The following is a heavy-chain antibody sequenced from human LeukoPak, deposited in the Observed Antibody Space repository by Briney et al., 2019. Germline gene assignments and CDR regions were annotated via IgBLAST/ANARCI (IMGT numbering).Heavy chain of an antibody. CDR1: GYTFTDYY. D-gene: IGHD2-2*02. Sequence: ASVKVSCKASGYTFTDYYMHWVRQAPGQGLEWMGWINPKSGGTNYAQKFQGRVTMTRDTSISTAYMELSRLRSDDTAVYYCARQAGDCSSTSCYTVGFDPWGQGTLVTVSS. V-gene: IGHV1-2*02. CDR2: INPKSGGT. J-gene: IGHJ5*02. CDR3: ARQAGDCSSTSCYTVGFDP.